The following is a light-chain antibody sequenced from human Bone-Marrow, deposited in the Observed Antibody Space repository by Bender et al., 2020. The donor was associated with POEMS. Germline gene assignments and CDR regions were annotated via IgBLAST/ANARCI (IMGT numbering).Light chain of an antibody. J-gene: IGLJ1*01. CDR3: SSYAGNNKKV. CDR2: DVS. CDR1: SSDVGGYDY. V-gene: IGLV2-14*01. Sequence: QSALTQPASVSESPGQSITISCTGSSSDVGGYDYVSWYQQHPGKAPKLMIYDVSNRPSGVSDRFSGSKSGNTSSLTIFGLQAEDEADYYCSSYAGNNKKVFGTGTKVTVL.